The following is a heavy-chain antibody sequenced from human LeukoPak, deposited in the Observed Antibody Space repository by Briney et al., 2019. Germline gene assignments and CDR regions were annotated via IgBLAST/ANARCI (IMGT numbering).Heavy chain of an antibody. V-gene: IGHV3-23*01. J-gene: IGHJ5*02. CDR2: ISGSGGST. CDR3: AKGLYCSSTSCPKAYNWFGP. D-gene: IGHD2-2*01. Sequence: GGSLRLSCAASGFTFSSYAISWVRQAPGKGLEWVSAISGSGGSTYYADSVKGRFTISRDNSKNTLYLQMNSLRAEDTAVYYCAKGLYCSSTSCPKAYNWFGPWGQGTLVTVSS. CDR1: GFTFSSYA.